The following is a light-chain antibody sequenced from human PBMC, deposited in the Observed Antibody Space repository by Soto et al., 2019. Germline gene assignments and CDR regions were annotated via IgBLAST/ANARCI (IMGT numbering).Light chain of an antibody. Sequence: QSALTQPASVSGSPGQSITISCTVTSSDVGGYNHVSWYQHSPGKAPKLILFAVSDRPSGVSHRFSGSKSGNTASLSISGLQAEDEADYYCCSYTGRSTVVVGGGTKLTVL. V-gene: IGLV2-14*01. CDR3: CSYTGRSTVV. CDR1: SSDVGGYNH. J-gene: IGLJ2*01. CDR2: AVS.